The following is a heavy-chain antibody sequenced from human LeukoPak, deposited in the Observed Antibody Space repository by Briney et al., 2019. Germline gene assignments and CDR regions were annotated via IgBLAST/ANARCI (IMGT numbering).Heavy chain of an antibody. V-gene: IGHV1-18*01. CDR1: GYTFTSYG. D-gene: IGHD2-2*01. CDR2: ISAYNGNT. J-gene: IGHJ6*02. CDR3: AGGPQGYCSGTSCRYWARGDYYYGMDV. Sequence: ASVTVSRKASGYTFTSYGISWVRQAPGQGLEWMGWISAYNGNTNYAQKLQGRVTMTTDTSTSTAYMELRSLRSDDTAVYYCAGGPQGYCSGTSCRYWARGDYYYGMDVWGQGTTVTVSS.